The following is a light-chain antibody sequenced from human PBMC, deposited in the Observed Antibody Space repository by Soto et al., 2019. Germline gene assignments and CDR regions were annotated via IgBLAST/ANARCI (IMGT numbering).Light chain of an antibody. Sequence: PGERATLSCRASQSVSTTYSAWYQQKLGQAPRLLIYGASSRATGVPDRFSGSGSGTDFTLTISRLEPEDFAVYYCQQYTSSPEWTFGQGIKVEVK. CDR2: GAS. V-gene: IGKV3-20*01. CDR3: QQYTSSPEWT. CDR1: QSVSTTY. J-gene: IGKJ1*01.